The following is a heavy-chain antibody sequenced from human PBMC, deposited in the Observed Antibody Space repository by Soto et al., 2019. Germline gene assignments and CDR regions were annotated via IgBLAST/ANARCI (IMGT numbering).Heavy chain of an antibody. CDR2: IIPIFGTA. J-gene: IGHJ4*02. D-gene: IGHD6-19*01. CDR3: ARVGKQWLVTIHFDY. CDR1: GGTFSSYA. V-gene: IGHV1-69*06. Sequence: GASVKVSCKASGGTFSSYAISWVRQAPGQGLEWMGGIIPIFGTANYAQKFQGRVTITADKSTSTAYRELSSLRSEDTAVYYCARVGKQWLVTIHFDYWGQGTLVTVSS.